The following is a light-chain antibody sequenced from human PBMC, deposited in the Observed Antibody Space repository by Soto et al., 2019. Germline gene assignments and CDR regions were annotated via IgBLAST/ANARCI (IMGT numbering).Light chain of an antibody. V-gene: IGKV3-20*01. CDR1: QSVTSSY. CDR3: QQYGSSPPSI. Sequence: EIVLTQSPGTLSLSPGESATLSCRASQSVTSSYLVWYQQKPGQAPRLLIHGASSRASGIPDRFSGSGSGTDFTLTISRLEPEDFAVYHCQQYGSSPPSIFGQGTRLEIK. CDR2: GAS. J-gene: IGKJ5*01.